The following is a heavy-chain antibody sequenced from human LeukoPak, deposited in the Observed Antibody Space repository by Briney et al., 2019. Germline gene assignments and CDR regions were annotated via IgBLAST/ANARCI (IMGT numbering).Heavy chain of an antibody. CDR2: IYPGDSVT. Sequence: GESLKISCKASGYSFSSFWIAWMRQMPGKGLEWMGIIYPGDSVTRYSPSFQGQVTISADKSITTAYLQWSSLKASDTAIYYCARHGYYDFWSGQNWFDPWGQGTLVTVSS. CDR3: ARHGYYDFWSGQNWFDP. J-gene: IGHJ5*02. D-gene: IGHD3-3*01. CDR1: GYSFSSFW. V-gene: IGHV5-51*01.